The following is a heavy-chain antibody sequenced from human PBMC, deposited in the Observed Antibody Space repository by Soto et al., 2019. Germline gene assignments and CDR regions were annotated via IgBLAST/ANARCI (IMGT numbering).Heavy chain of an antibody. CDR2: ISYDGSNK. J-gene: IGHJ4*02. Sequence: QVQLVESGGGVVQPGRSLRLSCAASGFTFSSYAMHWVRQAPGKVLEWVAVISYDGSNKYYADSVKGRFTNSRDNSKNTLYLQMNSLRAEDTAVYYCARDLVLRYFDWLSTLGYWGQGTLVTVSS. V-gene: IGHV3-30-3*01. D-gene: IGHD3-9*01. CDR3: ARDLVLRYFDWLSTLGY. CDR1: GFTFSSYA.